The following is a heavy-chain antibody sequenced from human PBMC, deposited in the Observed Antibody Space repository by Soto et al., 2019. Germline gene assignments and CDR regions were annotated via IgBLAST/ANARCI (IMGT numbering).Heavy chain of an antibody. D-gene: IGHD3-16*01. CDR3: VGALTYEVPYYYYGMDV. CDR2: IKQGGNEK. V-gene: IGHV3-7*01. Sequence: GGSLRLSCEASGFMFSTYLMSWVRQAPGKGLEWVANIKQGGNEKFYVDSVKGRFTISRDNAKKSLFLQMNSLRPEDTAVYYCVGALTYEVPYYYYGMDVWGQGTTVTSP. CDR1: GFMFSTYL. J-gene: IGHJ6*02.